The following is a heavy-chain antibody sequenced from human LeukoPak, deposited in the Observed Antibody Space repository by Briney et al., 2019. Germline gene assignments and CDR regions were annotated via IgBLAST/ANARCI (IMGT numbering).Heavy chain of an antibody. J-gene: IGHJ4*02. CDR2: INGDGSST. Sequence: PGGSLRLSCAASGFTFSTYAMHWVRQAPGKGLVWVSRINGDGSSTTYADSVKGRFTISRDNAKNTLYLQMNSLRAEDTAVYYCARSDSGQIDYWGQGTLVTVSS. CDR3: ARSDSGQIDY. CDR1: GFTFSTYA. D-gene: IGHD5-12*01. V-gene: IGHV3-74*01.